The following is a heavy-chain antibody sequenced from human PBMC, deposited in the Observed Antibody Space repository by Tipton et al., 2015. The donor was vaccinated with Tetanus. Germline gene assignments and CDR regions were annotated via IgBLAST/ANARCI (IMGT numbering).Heavy chain of an antibody. CDR3: ARHSLVGRWLQFDY. V-gene: IGHV4-59*08. CDR1: GGSISSYY. Sequence: TLSLTCAPSGGSISSYYWSWIRQPPGKGLEWIGYIYYSGSTNYNPSLKSRVTISVDTSKNQFSLKLSSVTAADTAVYYCARHSLVGRWLQFDYWGQGTLVTVSS. D-gene: IGHD5-24*01. CDR2: IYYSGST. J-gene: IGHJ4*02.